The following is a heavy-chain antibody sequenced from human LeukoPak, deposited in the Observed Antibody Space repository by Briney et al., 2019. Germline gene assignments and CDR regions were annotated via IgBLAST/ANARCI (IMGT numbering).Heavy chain of an antibody. CDR1: GGSISSGDYY. Sequence: PSETLSLTCTVSGGSISSGDYYWSWIRQPPGKGLEWIGSIYYSGSTYYNPSLKSRVTISVGTSKNQFSLKLSSVTAADTAVYYCARDTGYYDSSGERYWGQGTLVTVSS. D-gene: IGHD3-22*01. J-gene: IGHJ4*02. CDR2: IYYSGST. CDR3: ARDTGYYDSSGERY. V-gene: IGHV4-39*07.